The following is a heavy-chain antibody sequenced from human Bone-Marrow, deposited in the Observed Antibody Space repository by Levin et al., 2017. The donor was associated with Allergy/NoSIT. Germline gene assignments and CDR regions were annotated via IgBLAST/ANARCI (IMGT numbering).Heavy chain of an antibody. CDR3: TTTAGYSGDDDRGYFDC. D-gene: IGHD5-12*01. V-gene: IGHV3-15*01. J-gene: IGHJ4*02. Sequence: PGGSLRLSCAASGFTFSNAWMSWVRQAPGKGLEWVGRIKIKTDGGTTDYAAPVKGRFTMSRDDLKNTLSQQMNSLKTEDTAVYYCTTTAGYSGDDDRGYFDCWGQGTLVIVSS. CDR2: IKIKTDGGTT. CDR1: GFTFSNAW.